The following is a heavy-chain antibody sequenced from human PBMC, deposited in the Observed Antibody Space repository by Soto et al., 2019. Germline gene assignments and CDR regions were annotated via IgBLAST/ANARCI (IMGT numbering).Heavy chain of an antibody. CDR1: GFPFSDYY. Sequence: GGSLRLSSASSGFPFSDYYIHWIRRAPGKGLEWVSYISSSSSTIYYADSVKGRFTISRDNAKNSLYLQMNSLRDEDTAVYYCGGELLVSYYYYGMDVWGQGTTVTVSS. V-gene: IGHV3-11*04. D-gene: IGHD1-26*01. J-gene: IGHJ6*02. CDR2: ISSSSSTI. CDR3: GGELLVSYYYYGMDV.